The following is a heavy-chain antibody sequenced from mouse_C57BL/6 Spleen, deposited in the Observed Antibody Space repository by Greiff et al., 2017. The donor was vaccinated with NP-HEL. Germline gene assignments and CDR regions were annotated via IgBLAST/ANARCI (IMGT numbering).Heavy chain of an antibody. CDR2: IDPSDSET. V-gene: IGHV1-52*01. CDR1: GYTFTSYW. D-gene: IGHD2-1*01. CDR3: AREDYGNYDYAMDD. Sequence: VQLQQPGAELVRPGSSVKLSCTASGYTFTSYWMHWVKQRPIQGLEWIGNIDPSDSETHYNQKFKDKATLTVDKSSSTAYMQLSSLTSEDSAVYYCAREDYGNYDYAMDDWGQGTSVTVSS. J-gene: IGHJ4*01.